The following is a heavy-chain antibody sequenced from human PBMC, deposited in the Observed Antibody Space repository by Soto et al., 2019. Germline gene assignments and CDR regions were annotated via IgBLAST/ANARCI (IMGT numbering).Heavy chain of an antibody. CDR1: GASIITDGYY. D-gene: IGHD3-10*01. V-gene: IGHV4-31*01. CDR2: IHYSGGATYSP. Sequence: QVQLQESGPGLMEPSQTLSLICTVSGASIITDGYYWTWIRQHPGKGLEWLGYIHYSGGATYSPSYSPSLQSPIAISVAISKSLFALKLTSVTAADTAVYYCARVPTYYQARIGNQPFHPWGQGTLVTVSS. J-gene: IGHJ5*02. CDR3: ARVPTYYQARIGNQPFHP.